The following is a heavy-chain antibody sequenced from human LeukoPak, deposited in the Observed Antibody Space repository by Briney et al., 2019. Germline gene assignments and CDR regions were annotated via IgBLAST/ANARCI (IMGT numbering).Heavy chain of an antibody. CDR1: GFTFSSIA. V-gene: IGHV3-21*01. J-gene: IGHJ5*02. CDR3: ARVGYSSGWYGWFDP. CDR2: ISSSSSYI. D-gene: IGHD6-19*01. Sequence: GGSLRLSCAASGFTFSSIAMTWVRQAPGKGLEWVSSISSSSSYIYYADSVKGRFTISRDNAKNSLFLQMNSLRAEDTAVYYCARVGYSSGWYGWFDPWGQGTLVTVSS.